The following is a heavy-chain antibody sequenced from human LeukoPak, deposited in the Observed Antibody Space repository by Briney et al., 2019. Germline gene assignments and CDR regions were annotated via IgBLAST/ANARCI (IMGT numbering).Heavy chain of an antibody. D-gene: IGHD4-17*01. V-gene: IGHV3-23*01. Sequence: GGSLRLSCAASGVTFSSYVMSWVRQAPGKGLEWVSGICCSGGTTYYAASVKGRFTISKDNSKNTLYLEMNSLRAYDTAVYYCAKDGDQVTVTKVDYWGQRTLVTVS. CDR3: AKDGDQVTVTKVDY. J-gene: IGHJ4*02. CDR1: GVTFSSYV. CDR2: ICCSGGTT.